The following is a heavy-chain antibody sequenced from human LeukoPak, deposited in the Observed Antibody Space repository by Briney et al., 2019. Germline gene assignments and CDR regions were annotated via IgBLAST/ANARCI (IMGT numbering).Heavy chain of an antibody. D-gene: IGHD3-10*01. CDR3: ARVWFGDFSFDY. J-gene: IGHJ4*02. CDR1: GYTFTSYY. CDR2: INPSGGST. V-gene: IGHV1-46*01. Sequence: ASVKVSCTASGYTFTSYYMHWVRQAPGQGLEWMGIINPSGGSTSYAQKFQGRVTMTRDTSTSTVYMELSSPRSEDTAVYYCARVWFGDFSFDYWGQGTLATVSS.